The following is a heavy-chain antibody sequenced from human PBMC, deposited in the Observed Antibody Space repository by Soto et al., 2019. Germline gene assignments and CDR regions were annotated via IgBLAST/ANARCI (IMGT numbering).Heavy chain of an antibody. Sequence: GSLRLFCAASGFTFATYAMSWIRPAPGKGLEWVSTISGRGGSTYYADSVKGRFAISRDNSKNTLYLQMNSLRAEDTAVYYCAKKSGYNFGPFDIWGQGTMVTVSS. V-gene: IGHV3-23*01. CDR3: AKKSGYNFGPFDI. J-gene: IGHJ3*02. D-gene: IGHD5-12*01. CDR2: ISGRGGST. CDR1: GFTFATYA.